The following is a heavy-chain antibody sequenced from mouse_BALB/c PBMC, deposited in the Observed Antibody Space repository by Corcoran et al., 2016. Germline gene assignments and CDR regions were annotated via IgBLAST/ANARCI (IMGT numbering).Heavy chain of an antibody. Sequence: QVTLKESGPGILQPSQTLSLTCSFSGFSLSTSGMGVSWIRQPSGKGLEWLAHIYWADDKRYNPSLKSRLTISKDTSSNQVFLKITSVDTADTATYYCARREIAAMDYWGQGTSVTVSS. V-gene: IGHV8-12*01. CDR2: IYWADDK. D-gene: IGHD6-1*01. CDR1: GFSLSTSGMG. J-gene: IGHJ4*01. CDR3: ARREIAAMDY.